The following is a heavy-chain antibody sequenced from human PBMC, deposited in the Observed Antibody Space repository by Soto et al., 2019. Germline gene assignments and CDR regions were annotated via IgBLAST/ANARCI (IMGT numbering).Heavy chain of an antibody. D-gene: IGHD6-6*01. CDR1: GFTFSSYA. CDR3: AKLGTSSSVSLPLVLLDY. Sequence: PGGSLRLSCAASGFTFSSYAMSWVRQSPGKGLEWVSAIPGSGGSTYYAGSVKGRSTISRDNSKNTLYLQMNSLRVEDTAVYYCAKLGTSSSVSLPLVLLDYWGQGAQVTVSS. V-gene: IGHV3-23*01. CDR2: IPGSGGST. J-gene: IGHJ4*02.